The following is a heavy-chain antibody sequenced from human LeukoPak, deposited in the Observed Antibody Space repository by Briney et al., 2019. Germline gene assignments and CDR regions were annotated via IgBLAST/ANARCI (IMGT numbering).Heavy chain of an antibody. CDR1: GGSISSGDYY. J-gene: IGHJ4*02. D-gene: IGHD1-26*01. V-gene: IGHV4-30-4*01. CDR3: ARDSPPYWGAGGIDY. CDR2: IYYSGST. Sequence: SQTLSLTCTVSGGSISSGDYYWSWIRQPPGKGLEWIGYIYYSGSTYYNPSLKSRVTISVDTSKNQFSPKLSSVTAADTAVYYCARDSPPYWGAGGIDYWGQGTLVTVSS.